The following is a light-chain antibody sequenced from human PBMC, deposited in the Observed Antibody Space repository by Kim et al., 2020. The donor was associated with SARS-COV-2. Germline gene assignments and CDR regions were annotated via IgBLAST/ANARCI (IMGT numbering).Light chain of an antibody. CDR1: KFASKS. J-gene: IGLJ2*01. CDR3: QAWDSIAVV. Sequence: SYELTQPPSVSVSPGQTATITCCGNKFASKSACWYQQKAGQAPVLVIYLDTNRPSGIPERFSGSYSGNTATLTISGTQAGDEADYYCQAWDSIAVVSGGG. V-gene: IGLV3-1*01. CDR2: LDT.